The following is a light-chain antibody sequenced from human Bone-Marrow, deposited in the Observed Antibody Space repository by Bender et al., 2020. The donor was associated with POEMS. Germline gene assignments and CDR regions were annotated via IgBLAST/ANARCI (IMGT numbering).Light chain of an antibody. CDR1: SSDVGSYNL. Sequence: QSALTQPASVSGSPGQSITISCTGSSSDVGSYNLVSWYQQHPGKAPKVMIYEVNNRPSGASNRFSGSKSGNTASLTISGLQAEDEADYYCSSYTRTSTLYVFGTGTKVTVL. CDR3: SSYTRTSTLYV. CDR2: EVN. J-gene: IGLJ1*01. V-gene: IGLV2-14*02.